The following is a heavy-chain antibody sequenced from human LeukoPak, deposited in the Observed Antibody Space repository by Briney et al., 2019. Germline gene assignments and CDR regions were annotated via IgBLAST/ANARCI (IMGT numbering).Heavy chain of an antibody. D-gene: IGHD6-13*01. Sequence: GGSLRLSCAASGFTFDDDAMHWVRQAPGKGLEWVSGISWNSGSIGYADSVKGRFTISRDNAKNSLYPQMNSLRAEDTALYYCAKGSRWQQLDYWGQGTLVTVSS. CDR2: ISWNSGSI. CDR1: GFTFDDDA. V-gene: IGHV3-9*01. CDR3: AKGSRWQQLDY. J-gene: IGHJ4*02.